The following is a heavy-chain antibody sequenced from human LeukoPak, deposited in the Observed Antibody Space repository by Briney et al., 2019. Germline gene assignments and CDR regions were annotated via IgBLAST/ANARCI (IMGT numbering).Heavy chain of an antibody. CDR1: GFTVSSNY. CDR2: IYSGGST. J-gene: IGHJ6*03. Sequence: PGGSLRLSCAASGFTVSSNYMSWVRQAPGKGLEWVSVIYSGGSTYYADSVKGRFTISRDNSKNTLYLQMNSLRAEDTAVYYCARDWIQLWRSYYYYYMDVWGKGTTVTVSS. CDR3: ARDWIQLWRSYYYYYMDV. V-gene: IGHV3-53*01. D-gene: IGHD5-18*01.